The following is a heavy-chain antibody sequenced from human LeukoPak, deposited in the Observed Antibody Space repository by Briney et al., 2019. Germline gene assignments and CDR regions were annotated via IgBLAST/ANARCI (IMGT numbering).Heavy chain of an antibody. D-gene: IGHD3-22*01. J-gene: IGHJ3*02. CDR1: GGSISSSSYY. Sequence: SETLSLTCTVSGGSISSSSYYWGWIRQPPGKGLEWIGSIYYSGSTYYNPSLKSRVTISVDTSKNQFSLKLSSVTAADTAVYYCARTYSSGYQDAFDIWGQGTMVTVSS. CDR3: ARTYSSGYQDAFDI. CDR2: IYYSGST. V-gene: IGHV4-39*07.